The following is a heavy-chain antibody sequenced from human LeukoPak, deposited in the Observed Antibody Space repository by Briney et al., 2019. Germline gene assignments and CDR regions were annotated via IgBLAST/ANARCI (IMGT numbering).Heavy chain of an antibody. CDR3: ARDLSAVAGPRSAFDI. CDR2: IYYSGST. J-gene: IGHJ3*02. V-gene: IGHV4-39*02. Sequence: SETLSLTCTVSGGSISSSGYYWGWIRQPPGKGLEWIGNIYYSGSTYYNPSLKSRVTISVDTSKNQFSLKLSSVTTADTAVYYCARDLSAVAGPRSAFDIWGQGTMVTVSS. CDR1: GGSISSSGYY. D-gene: IGHD6-19*01.